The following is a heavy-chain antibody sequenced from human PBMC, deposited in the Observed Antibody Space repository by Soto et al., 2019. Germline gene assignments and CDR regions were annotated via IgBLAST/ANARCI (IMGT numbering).Heavy chain of an antibody. CDR3: AKAPYDFWSGYYPDF. V-gene: IGHV3-23*01. CDR2: ISGSGGST. J-gene: IGHJ4*02. D-gene: IGHD3-3*01. Sequence: PGGSLRLSCAASGFTFSSYAMSWVRQAPGKGLEWVSGISGSGGSTYYTDSVKGRFTISRDNSKNTLYLQMNSLRAEDTAVYYCAKAPYDFWSGYYPDFWGQGTLVTGSS. CDR1: GFTFSSYA.